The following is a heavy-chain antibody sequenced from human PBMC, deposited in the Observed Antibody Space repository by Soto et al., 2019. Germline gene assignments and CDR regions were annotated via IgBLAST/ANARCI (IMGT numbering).Heavy chain of an antibody. D-gene: IGHD5-12*01. Sequence: EVQLLESGGGLVQPGGSLRLSCAGSGFTFSTYAMSWVRLAPGRGLEWASGIYSGGSTYYADSVKGRFTISRDNSKNTLYLQMNSLRAEDTAVYYCARASPPDIVATIGGMDVWGQGTTVTVSS. CDR2: IYSGGST. CDR1: GFTFSTYA. J-gene: IGHJ6*02. V-gene: IGHV3-66*01. CDR3: ARASPPDIVATIGGMDV.